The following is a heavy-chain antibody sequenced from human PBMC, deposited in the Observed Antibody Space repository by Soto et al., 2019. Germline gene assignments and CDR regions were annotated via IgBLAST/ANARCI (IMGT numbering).Heavy chain of an antibody. J-gene: IGHJ4*02. CDR2: ISGSGGST. Sequence: PGGSLRLSCAASGFTFSSYAMSWVRQAPGKGLEWVSAISGSGGSTYYADSVKGRFTISRDNSKNTLYLQMNSLRAEDTAVYYCASRGGDYYDSSGKPGMGYWGQGTLVTVSS. D-gene: IGHD3-22*01. CDR3: ASRGGDYYDSSGKPGMGY. CDR1: GFTFSSYA. V-gene: IGHV3-23*01.